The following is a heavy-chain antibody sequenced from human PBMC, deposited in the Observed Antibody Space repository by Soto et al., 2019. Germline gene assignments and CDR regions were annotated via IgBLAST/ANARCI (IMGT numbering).Heavy chain of an antibody. CDR3: ASTYCSGGSCPMDAFDI. Sequence: QVQLVQSGAEMKKPGSSVKVSCKASGGTFSSYAISWVRQAPGQGLEWMGGIIPIFGTANYAQKFQGRVTITADESTSTAYMELSSLRSEDSAVYYCASTYCSGGSCPMDAFDIWGQGTMVTVSS. D-gene: IGHD2-15*01. CDR1: GGTFSSYA. V-gene: IGHV1-69*01. J-gene: IGHJ3*02. CDR2: IIPIFGTA.